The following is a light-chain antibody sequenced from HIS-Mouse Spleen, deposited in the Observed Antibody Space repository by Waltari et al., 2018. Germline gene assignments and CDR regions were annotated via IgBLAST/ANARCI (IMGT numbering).Light chain of an antibody. V-gene: IGKV4-1*01. CDR2: RAS. CDR1: QSVLYSSNNKNY. Sequence: DIVMTQSPDSLAVSLGERATINCKSSQSVLYSSNNKNYLAWYQQKPGQPPKLLIYRASTRESGVPDRFSGSASETDVSLTISSLQAEDVAVYYCQQYYSTPLTFGGGTKVEIK. CDR3: QQYYSTPLT. J-gene: IGKJ4*01.